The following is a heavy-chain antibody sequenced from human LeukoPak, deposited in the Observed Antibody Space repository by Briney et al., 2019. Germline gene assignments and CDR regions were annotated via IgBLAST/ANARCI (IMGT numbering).Heavy chain of an antibody. V-gene: IGHV6-1*01. J-gene: IGHJ4*02. CDR1: GDSVSNNIAT. Sequence: SQTLSLTCAISGDSVSNNIATWNWVRQSPSRGFEWLGRTYYRSRWGSDYAISVKGRITINPDTSRNQFSLQLNSVTPEDTAVYYCVRDSDDYYWALDFWGQGTPVTVSS. D-gene: IGHD3-10*01. CDR3: VRDSDDYYWALDF. CDR2: TYYRSRWGS.